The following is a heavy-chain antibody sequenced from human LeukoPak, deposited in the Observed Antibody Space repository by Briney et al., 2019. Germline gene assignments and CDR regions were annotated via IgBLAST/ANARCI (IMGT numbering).Heavy chain of an antibody. J-gene: IGHJ3*02. Sequence: SETLSLTCTVSGGSISSYYWSWIRQPPGKGLEWIGYIYYSGSTNYNPSLKSRVTISVDTSKNQFSLKLSSVTAADTAVYYCATATDYGGYSDAFDIWGQGTMVTVSS. CDR1: GGSISSYY. D-gene: IGHD4-17*01. CDR2: IYYSGST. V-gene: IGHV4-59*08. CDR3: ATATDYGGYSDAFDI.